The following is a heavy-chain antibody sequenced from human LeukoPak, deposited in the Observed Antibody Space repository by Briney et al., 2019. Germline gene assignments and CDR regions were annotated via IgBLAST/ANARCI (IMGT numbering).Heavy chain of an antibody. V-gene: IGHV3-7*01. J-gene: IGHJ5*02. CDR2: IKQDGSEK. CDR3: ARASAADYGDTHGFDP. D-gene: IGHD4-17*01. CDR1: GFTFSSYW. Sequence: QPGRSLRLSCAASGFTFSSYWMHWVRQAPGKGLEWVANIKQDGSEKYYVDSVKGRFTISRDNAKNSLYLQMNSLRAEDTAVYDCARASAADYGDTHGFDPWGQGTPVSVSS.